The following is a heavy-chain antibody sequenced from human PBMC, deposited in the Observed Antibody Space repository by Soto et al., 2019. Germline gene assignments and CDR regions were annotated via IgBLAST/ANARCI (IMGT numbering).Heavy chain of an antibody. Sequence: GESLKISCTGFGYTFTTFWISWVRPIPGKGLEWLGRVDPRDSYVTYNPSFEGHVTISADKSISTTYLQWGSLKASDTAMYFCARIYCTTTTCDSWFDPWGQGTLVTVSS. CDR1: GYTFTTFW. CDR3: ARIYCTTTTCDSWFDP. V-gene: IGHV5-10-1*01. D-gene: IGHD2-8*01. CDR2: VDPRDSYV. J-gene: IGHJ5*02.